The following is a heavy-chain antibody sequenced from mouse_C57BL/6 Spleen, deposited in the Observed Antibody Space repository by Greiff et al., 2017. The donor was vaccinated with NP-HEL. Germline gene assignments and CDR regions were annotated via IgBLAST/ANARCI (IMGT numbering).Heavy chain of an antibody. Sequence: QVQLQQPGAELVKPGASVKLSCKASGYTFTSYWMHWVKQRPGPGLEWIGMIHPTSGSTNYNEKFKSKATLTVDKSSSTAYMQLSSLTSEDSAVYYCARFPFTTVVATDWYFDVWGTGTTVTVSS. V-gene: IGHV1-64*01. D-gene: IGHD1-1*01. CDR3: ARFPFTTVVATDWYFDV. CDR2: IHPTSGST. CDR1: GYTFTSYW. J-gene: IGHJ1*03.